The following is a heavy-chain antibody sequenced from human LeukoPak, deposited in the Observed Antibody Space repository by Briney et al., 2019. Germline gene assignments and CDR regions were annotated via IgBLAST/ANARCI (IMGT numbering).Heavy chain of an antibody. V-gene: IGHV3-23*01. CDR2: ISGSGGST. Sequence: GGSLRLSCAASGVSFSSSAMSWVRQAPGKGLEWVSTISGSGGSTWYADSVKGRFTISRDNSKNTLYLQMNILRAEDTAVYYCAKGYKVTTYDVDVFDIWGQGTMVTVSS. CDR3: AKGYKVTTYDVDVFDI. CDR1: GVSFSSSA. D-gene: IGHD4-17*01. J-gene: IGHJ3*02.